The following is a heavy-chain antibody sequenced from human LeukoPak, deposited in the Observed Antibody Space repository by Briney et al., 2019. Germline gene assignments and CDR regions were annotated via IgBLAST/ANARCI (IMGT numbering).Heavy chain of an antibody. CDR2: INAGNGNT. D-gene: IGHD3-10*01. CDR3: ARGKEENLLWFGELSRWGNRGGDWFDP. J-gene: IGHJ5*02. V-gene: IGHV1-3*01. Sequence: ASVKVSCKASGYTFTNYAMHWVRQAPGQRLEWMGWINAGNGNTKYSQKFQGRVTITRDTSASTAYMELSSLRSEDTAVYYCARGKEENLLWFGELSRWGNRGGDWFDPWGQGTLVTVSS. CDR1: GYTFTNYA.